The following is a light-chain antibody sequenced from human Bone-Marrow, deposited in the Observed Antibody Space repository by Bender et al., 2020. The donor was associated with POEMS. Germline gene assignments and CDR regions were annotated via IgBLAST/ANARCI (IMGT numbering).Light chain of an antibody. V-gene: IGLV3-1*01. CDR2: QDT. CDR3: QSWGSNTAV. Sequence: SYELTQPPSVSVSPGQTASITCSGEKLGEEYACWYQQKPGQSPVVVIYQDTKRPSGIPERFSGSTSGNTASLAISGSQTMDEAEDYCQSWGSNTAVFGGGTKLTVL. CDR1: KLGEEY. J-gene: IGLJ2*01.